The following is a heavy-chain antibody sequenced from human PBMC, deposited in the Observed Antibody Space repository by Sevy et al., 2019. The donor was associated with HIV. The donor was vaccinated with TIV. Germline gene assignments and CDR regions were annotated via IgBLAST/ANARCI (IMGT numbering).Heavy chain of an antibody. CDR1: GFIFSTSP. V-gene: IGHV3-30-3*02. D-gene: IGHD1-26*01. Sequence: GGSLRLSCAASGFIFSTSPMHWVRQAPGKGLECVAILSYDDSDENYADSVKGRFTISRDNSKNTLYLQMNSLGTEDTAVYYCAKKLGATTRDAFDVWGQGTMVTVSS. CDR2: LSYDDSDE. CDR3: AKKLGATTRDAFDV. J-gene: IGHJ3*01.